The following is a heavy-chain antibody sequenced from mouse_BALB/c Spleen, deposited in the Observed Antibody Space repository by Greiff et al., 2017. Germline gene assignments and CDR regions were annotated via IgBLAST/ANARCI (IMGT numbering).Heavy chain of an antibody. CDR1: GFTFTDYY. V-gene: IGHV7-3*02. CDR2: IRNKANGYTT. J-gene: IGHJ4*01. D-gene: IGHD2-14*01. CDR3: ARDTVYDRYGYAMDY. Sequence: EVKLQESGGGLVQPGGSLRLSCATSGFTFTDYYMSWVRQPPGKALEWLGFIRNKANGYTTEYSASVKGRFTISRDNSQSILYLQMNTLRAEDSATYYCARDTVYDRYGYAMDYWGQGTSVTVSS.